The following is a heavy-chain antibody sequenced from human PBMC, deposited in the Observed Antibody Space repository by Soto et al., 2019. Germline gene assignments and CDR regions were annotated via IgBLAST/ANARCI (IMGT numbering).Heavy chain of an antibody. Sequence: SETLSLTCAVYGGSFSGYYWSWIRQPPGKGLEWIGEINHSGSTNYNPSLKSRVTLSVDTSKNQFSLKLSSVTAADTAVYYCARTYDFWSGYPQGCRFDPWGQGTLVTVSS. V-gene: IGHV4-34*01. CDR3: ARTYDFWSGYPQGCRFDP. CDR2: INHSGST. D-gene: IGHD3-3*01. J-gene: IGHJ5*02. CDR1: GGSFSGYY.